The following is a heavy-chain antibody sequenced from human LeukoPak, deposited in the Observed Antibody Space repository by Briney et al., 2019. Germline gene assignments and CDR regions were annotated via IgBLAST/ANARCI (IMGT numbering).Heavy chain of an antibody. CDR2: IYYCGST. Sequence: SETLSLTCTVSGGSVSSGSYYWSWIRQPPGKGLEWIGYIYYCGSTNYNPSLKSRVTISVDTSKNRFSLKLSSVTAADTAMYYCARLRGDSPLYYFDYWGQGTLVTVSS. J-gene: IGHJ4*02. CDR3: ARLRGDSPLYYFDY. V-gene: IGHV4-61*01. CDR1: GGSVSSGSYY. D-gene: IGHD3-16*01.